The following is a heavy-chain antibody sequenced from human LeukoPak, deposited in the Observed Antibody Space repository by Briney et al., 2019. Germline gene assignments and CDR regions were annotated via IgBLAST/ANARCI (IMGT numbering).Heavy chain of an antibody. CDR1: GFTFRSYP. D-gene: IGHD7-27*01. Sequence: NAGGSLRLSCAASGFTFRSYPMNWVRQAPGKGLEWVASIRATGSDIHYADSVRGRFTISRDNTRKSLFLQMDSLKPEDTAVYYCVRDAEGRVNHWDFDPWGQGTLVIVSS. CDR3: VRDAEGRVNHWDFDP. CDR2: IRATGSDI. V-gene: IGHV3-21*01. J-gene: IGHJ5*02.